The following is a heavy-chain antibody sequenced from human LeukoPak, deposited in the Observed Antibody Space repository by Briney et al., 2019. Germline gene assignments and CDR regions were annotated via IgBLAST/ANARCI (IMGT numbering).Heavy chain of an antibody. Sequence: GGSLRLSCAASGFTFSSYSMNWVRQAPGKGLEWLSYISSSSSNIYYADSVKGRFTISRDNAKNSLYLQMDSLRAEDTAVYYCARERYDSGSYYYDSWGQGTLVTVSS. CDR3: ARERYDSGSYYYDS. J-gene: IGHJ4*02. V-gene: IGHV3-48*04. D-gene: IGHD3-10*01. CDR2: ISSSSSNI. CDR1: GFTFSSYS.